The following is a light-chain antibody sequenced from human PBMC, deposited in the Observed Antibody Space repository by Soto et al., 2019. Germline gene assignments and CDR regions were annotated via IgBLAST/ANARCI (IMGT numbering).Light chain of an antibody. V-gene: IGLV2-14*03. CDR3: SSYATNRDVL. Sequence: QSALTQPASVSGSTGQSITISCTGSSSDIGHYNFVSWYQHHPGKAPNLIIYDVSDRPSGVSNRFSGSKSGNTASLTISGLQAEDEADYYCSSYATNRDVLFGGGTKLTVL. CDR1: SSDIGHYNF. J-gene: IGLJ2*01. CDR2: DVS.